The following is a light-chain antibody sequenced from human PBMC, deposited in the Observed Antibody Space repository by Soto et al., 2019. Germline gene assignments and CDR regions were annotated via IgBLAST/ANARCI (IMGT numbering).Light chain of an antibody. CDR3: QQSYNTPLT. V-gene: IGKV1-39*01. Sequence: DMQITQSPSSLSASVGDRVAITCRASQLISTYLNWYQLKPGKAPKLLIYGASSLQTGVPSRFSGSGSGTDFTLTISSLQPEDFATYYCQQSYNTPLTFGGGTKV. CDR2: GAS. J-gene: IGKJ4*01. CDR1: QLISTY.